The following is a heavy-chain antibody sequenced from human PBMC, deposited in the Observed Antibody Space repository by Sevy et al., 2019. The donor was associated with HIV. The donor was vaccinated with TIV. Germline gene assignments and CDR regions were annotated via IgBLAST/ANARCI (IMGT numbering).Heavy chain of an antibody. D-gene: IGHD6-19*01. CDR2: IYYSGST. CDR3: ASGPGGWFLNWFDP. J-gene: IGHJ5*02. Sequence: SETLSLTCTVSGGSISSSSYYWGWIRQPPGKGLEWIGSIYYSGSTYYNPSLKSRVTISVDTSKNQFSLKLSSVTAADTAVYYCASGPGGWFLNWFDPWGQGTLVTISS. CDR1: GGSISSSSYY. V-gene: IGHV4-39*01.